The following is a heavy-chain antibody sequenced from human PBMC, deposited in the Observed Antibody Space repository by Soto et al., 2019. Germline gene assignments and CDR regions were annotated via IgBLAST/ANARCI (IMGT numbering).Heavy chain of an antibody. CDR3: VRAECPTCYGFQY. CDR1: GFTVSSYG. CDR2: IKQDGSEK. D-gene: IGHD2-2*01. J-gene: IGHJ1*01. Sequence: GGSLRLSCASSGFTVSSYGVSWFRQDPGKGLEWVANIKQDGSEKYYVDSVKGRFTISRDNAKNSLYLQMNSLRAEDTAVYYCVRAECPTCYGFQYWAQGTLVTVSS. V-gene: IGHV3-7*04.